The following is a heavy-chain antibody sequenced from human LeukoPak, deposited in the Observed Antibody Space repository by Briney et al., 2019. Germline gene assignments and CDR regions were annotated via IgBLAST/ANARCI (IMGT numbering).Heavy chain of an antibody. J-gene: IGHJ4*02. CDR3: AKEDQAAAGHY. CDR2: ISTSGDST. D-gene: IGHD6-13*01. V-gene: IGHV3-23*01. Sequence: PGGSLRLSCAASGFTFSNYGMSWVRQAPGKGLEWVSLISTSGDSTYYADSVKGRFTISRDNSKNTLYLQMNSLRAEDTAVYYCAKEDQAAAGHYWGQGTLVTVSS. CDR1: GFTFSNYG.